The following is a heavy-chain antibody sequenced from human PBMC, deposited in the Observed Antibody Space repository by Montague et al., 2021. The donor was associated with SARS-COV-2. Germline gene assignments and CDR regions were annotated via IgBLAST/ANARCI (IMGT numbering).Heavy chain of an antibody. CDR1: GGSFSGYS. V-gene: IGHV4-34*01. Sequence: SETLSLTCAVYGGSFSGYSWSWIRQPPGKGLEWIGEINHSGSTNYNPSLKSRVTISVDTSKNQFSLKLSSVTAADTAVYYCARERYSFSLTRGSTWFDPWGQGTLVTVSS. CDR3: ARERYSFSLTRGSTWFDP. D-gene: IGHD3-9*01. CDR2: INHSGST. J-gene: IGHJ5*02.